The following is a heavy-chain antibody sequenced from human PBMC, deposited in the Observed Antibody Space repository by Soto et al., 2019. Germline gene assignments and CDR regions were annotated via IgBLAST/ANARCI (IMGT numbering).Heavy chain of an antibody. V-gene: IGHV1-2*04. Sequence: ASVKVSCKASGYTFTSYYMHWVRQAPGQGLEWMGWINPNSGGTNYAQKFQGCVTMTRDTSISTAYMELSRLRSDDTAVYYCARDTQQGTHYYMDVWGKGTTVTVSS. D-gene: IGHD6-13*01. J-gene: IGHJ6*03. CDR1: GYTFTSYY. CDR3: ARDTQQGTHYYMDV. CDR2: INPNSGGT.